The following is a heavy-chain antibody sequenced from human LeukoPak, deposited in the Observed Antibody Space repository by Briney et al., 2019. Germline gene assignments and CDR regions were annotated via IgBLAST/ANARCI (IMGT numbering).Heavy chain of an antibody. J-gene: IGHJ4*02. CDR2: FYYSVST. CDR3: ARGFWGSYFDY. D-gene: IGHD7-27*01. Sequence: SETLSLTCTVSGVSISSSRYYWGWIRQPPGKGLEWIGSFYYSVSTYYNPSLKSRVTISVDTSKKQFSLKMRSVTAADTAVYYCARGFWGSYFDYWGQGTLVTVSS. CDR1: GVSISSSRYY. V-gene: IGHV4-39*07.